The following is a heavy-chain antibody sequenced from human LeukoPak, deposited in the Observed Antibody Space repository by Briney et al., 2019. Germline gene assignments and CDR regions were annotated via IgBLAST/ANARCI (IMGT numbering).Heavy chain of an antibody. V-gene: IGHV3-74*01. CDR1: GFTFSNYW. CDR2: INSDGSST. Sequence: GGCLRLSCAASGFTFSNYWMHWVRQAPGKGLVWVSRINSDGSSTTYADSVKGRFTISRDNAKNTLYLQMNSLRAEDTAVYFCARRYRSSSDYWGQGTLVAVSS. J-gene: IGHJ4*02. CDR3: ARRYRSSSDY. D-gene: IGHD1-14*01.